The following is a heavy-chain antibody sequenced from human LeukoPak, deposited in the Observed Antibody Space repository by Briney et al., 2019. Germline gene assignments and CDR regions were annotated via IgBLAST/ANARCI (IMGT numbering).Heavy chain of an antibody. J-gene: IGHJ3*02. CDR1: GGSISSYY. CDR3: ARYIVSYPHDAFDI. CDR2: IYSNGST. V-gene: IGHV4-59*01. D-gene: IGHD1-26*01. Sequence: PSETLSLTCSVSGGSISSYYWSWIRQPPGKGLECIGFIYSNGSTHYNPSLKSRVTMSVDTSANQFSLKLSSVTAADTAFYYCARYIVSYPHDAFDIWGQGTMVTVSS.